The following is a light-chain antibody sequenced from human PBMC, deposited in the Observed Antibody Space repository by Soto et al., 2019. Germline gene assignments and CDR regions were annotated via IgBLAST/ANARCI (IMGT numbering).Light chain of an antibody. J-gene: IGKJ1*01. V-gene: IGKV1-5*01. Sequence: DIQMTQSPSTLSASVGDRVTITCRASQSISGWLAWYQQKPGKAPTLLIYDSSTLESGVPSRFSGSGSGTEFTLSISSLQPDDFATYFCQQYNDYWKFGQGTKGDIK. CDR3: QQYNDYWK. CDR1: QSISGW. CDR2: DSS.